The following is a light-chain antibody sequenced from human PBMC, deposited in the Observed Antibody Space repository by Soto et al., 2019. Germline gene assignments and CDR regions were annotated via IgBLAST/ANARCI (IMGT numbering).Light chain of an antibody. V-gene: IGLV1-44*01. J-gene: IGLJ3*02. Sequence: QSVLTQPPSASGTPGQRVTISCSGSSSNIEINTVNWYQQLPGTPPNLLIYSDNQRPSGVPDRFSGSKSGTSASLAISGLQSEDEADYYCGSHAGNSNLVFGGGTKVTVL. CDR2: SDN. CDR3: GSHAGNSNLV. CDR1: SSNIEINT.